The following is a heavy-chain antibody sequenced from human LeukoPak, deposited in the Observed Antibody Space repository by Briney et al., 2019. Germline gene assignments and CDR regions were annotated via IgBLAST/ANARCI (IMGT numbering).Heavy chain of an antibody. V-gene: IGHV4-31*02. Sequence: SQTLSLTCTLPGGSISSGGYYCSWIRQHPGKGLEWIGYIYYSGSTYYNPSLKSRVTISVDTSKNQFSLKLSSVTAADTAVYYCARVRSGMDVWGQGTTVTVSS. CDR2: IYYSGST. CDR3: ARVRSGMDV. CDR1: GGSISSGGYY. J-gene: IGHJ6*02.